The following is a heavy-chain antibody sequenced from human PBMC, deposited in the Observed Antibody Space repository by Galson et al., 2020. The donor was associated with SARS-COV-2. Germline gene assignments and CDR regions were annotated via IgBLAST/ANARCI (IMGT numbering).Heavy chain of an antibody. CDR3: ARMADGYGGYDYGSSPFDY. D-gene: IGHD5-12*01. CDR1: GISLTTSGMG. CDR2: TDWDNNK. Sequence: SGPTLVKPTQTITLTCTFSGISLTTSGMGVTWIRQPPGKALEWLALTDWDNNKNYSTSLRTRLTISRDTSKNQVFLTMTNMDPVDTATYYCARMADGYGGYDYGSSPFDYGGQGTLVTVSS. J-gene: IGHJ4*02. V-gene: IGHV2-70*01.